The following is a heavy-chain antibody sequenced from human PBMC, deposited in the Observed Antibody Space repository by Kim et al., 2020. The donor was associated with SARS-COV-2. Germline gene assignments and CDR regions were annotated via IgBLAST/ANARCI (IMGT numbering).Heavy chain of an antibody. V-gene: IGHV1-3*01. CDR3: LGGFYFDY. D-gene: IGHD3-16*01. Sequence: ASVKVSCKTSGHFFTRDSIHWVRQAPGQGLEWMGGIDCGNGNTIYSQKSQGRVTFTTDTSASTAYMELSFLRSEDSAVYYCLGGFYFDYWGQGPLVTVSS. J-gene: IGHJ4*02. CDR2: IDCGNGNT. CDR1: GHFFTRDS.